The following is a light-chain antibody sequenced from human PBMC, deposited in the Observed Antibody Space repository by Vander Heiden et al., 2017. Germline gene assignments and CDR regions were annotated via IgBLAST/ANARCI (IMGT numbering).Light chain of an antibody. CDR3: QQYKNWPPLT. Sequence: MTQSPATLSVSPGERATLSCRASQSVSSNLAWYQQKPGQAPRLLIYGASTRATGIPARFSGSGSGTEFTLTISSLQSEDFAVYYCQQYKNWPPLTFGGGTKVEIK. V-gene: IGKV3-15*01. CDR2: GAS. J-gene: IGKJ4*01. CDR1: QSVSSN.